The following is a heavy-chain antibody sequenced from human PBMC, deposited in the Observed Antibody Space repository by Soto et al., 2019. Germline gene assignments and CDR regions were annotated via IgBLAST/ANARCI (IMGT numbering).Heavy chain of an antibody. V-gene: IGHV3-23*01. D-gene: IGHD6-19*01. J-gene: IGHJ5*02. CDR1: GFTFSSSA. Sequence: EVQLLDSGGGLVQPGGSLRLSCAASGFTFSSSAMSWVRQAPGKGLEWVSAVSGSGGTTYYADSVRGRFTISRDNSKNPRYLQMNSLRAEDTAIYFCARCTVDTIVTSGWCHYLDPWGQGTLVTVSS. CDR2: VSGSGGTT. CDR3: ARCTVDTIVTSGWCHYLDP.